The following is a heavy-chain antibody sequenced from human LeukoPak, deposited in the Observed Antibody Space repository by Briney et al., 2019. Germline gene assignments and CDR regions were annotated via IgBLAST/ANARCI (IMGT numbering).Heavy chain of an antibody. Sequence: ASVKVSCKASGGTFSSYAISWVRQAPGQGLEWMGWINTNTRNPTYAQGFTGRFVFSLDTSVSTAYLQISSLKSEDTAVYYCARDGPIAAAGDYYFDYWGQGTLVTVSS. CDR2: INTNTRNP. J-gene: IGHJ4*02. V-gene: IGHV7-4-1*02. CDR1: GGTFSSYA. D-gene: IGHD6-13*01. CDR3: ARDGPIAAAGDYYFDY.